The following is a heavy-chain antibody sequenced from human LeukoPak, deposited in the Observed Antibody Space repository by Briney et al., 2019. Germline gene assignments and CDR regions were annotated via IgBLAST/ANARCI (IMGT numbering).Heavy chain of an antibody. Sequence: GASVKVSCKASGYTFTSYDINWVRQATGQGLEWMGWMNPNSGNTGYAQKFQGRVTITRNTSISTAYMELSSLRSEDTAVYYCARGLGKQQLVRRYNWFDPWGQGTLVTVSS. CDR2: MNPNSGNT. CDR1: GYTFTSYD. CDR3: ARGLGKQQLVRRYNWFDP. D-gene: IGHD6-13*01. V-gene: IGHV1-8*03. J-gene: IGHJ5*02.